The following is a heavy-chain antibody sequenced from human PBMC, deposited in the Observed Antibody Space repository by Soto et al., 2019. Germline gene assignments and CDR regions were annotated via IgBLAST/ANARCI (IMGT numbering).Heavy chain of an antibody. CDR1: GGTFSNSA. J-gene: IGHJ6*02. D-gene: IGHD1-1*01. CDR2: IMPIFRTP. CDR3: ARDNDRAQLGGNYYYILDV. V-gene: IGHV1-69*12. Sequence: QVQLEQSGAEVKKPGSSVKVSCKASGGTFSNSAISWVRQAPGQGLEWMGGIMPIFRTPDYAQKFQGRVTITADEATTTAHMELSGLKPDDTAVYYCARDNDRAQLGGNYYYILDVWGQGTTVTVSS.